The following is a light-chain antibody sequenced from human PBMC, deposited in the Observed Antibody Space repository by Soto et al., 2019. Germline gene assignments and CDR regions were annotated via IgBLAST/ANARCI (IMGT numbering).Light chain of an antibody. Sequence: QAVVTQEPSLTVSPGGTVTLTCASSTGTVTSGHYPNWLQQKPGQAPRALIYSTDTRHSWTPARFSGSLLGGKAALILSGVQPEDEADYYCLLYYGGAVVFGGGTKVTVL. CDR1: TGTVTSGHY. V-gene: IGLV7-43*01. CDR3: LLYYGGAVV. CDR2: STD. J-gene: IGLJ2*01.